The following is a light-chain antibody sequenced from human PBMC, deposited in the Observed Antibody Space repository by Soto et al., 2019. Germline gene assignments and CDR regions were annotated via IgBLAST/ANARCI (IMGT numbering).Light chain of an antibody. V-gene: IGKV3-20*01. Sequence: EIVLTQSPGTLSLSPGERATLSCRASQSVSSSYLAWYQQKPDQPPRLLIYGASSRATGIPERFSGSGSGTDFTLTISRLEPEYFAVYYCQQYGSSPGTFGQGTKVEIK. CDR2: GAS. CDR1: QSVSSSY. J-gene: IGKJ1*01. CDR3: QQYGSSPGT.